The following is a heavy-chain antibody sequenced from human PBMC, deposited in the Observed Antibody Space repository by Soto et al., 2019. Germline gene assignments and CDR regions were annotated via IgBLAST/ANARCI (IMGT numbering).Heavy chain of an antibody. CDR1: GGSISSGGYY. D-gene: IGHD1-20*01. CDR2: IYYSGST. Sequence: SETLSLTCTVSGGSISSGGYYWSWIRQHPGKGLEWIGYIYYSGSTYYNPSLKSRVTISVDTSKNQFSLKLSSVTAADTAVYYCARDAITSKTRGDYWGQGTLVTVSS. V-gene: IGHV4-31*03. J-gene: IGHJ4*02. CDR3: ARDAITSKTRGDY.